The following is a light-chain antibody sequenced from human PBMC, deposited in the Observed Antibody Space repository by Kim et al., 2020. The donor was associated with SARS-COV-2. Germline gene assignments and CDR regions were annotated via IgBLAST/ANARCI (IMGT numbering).Light chain of an antibody. J-gene: IGKJ1*01. Sequence: ASVGDRVTITCRASQDISNYLAWYQQKPGKVPKLLIYAASALQVGVPSRFSGSGSGTDFTLTVTSLQPEDVATYYCQKYNSAPWTFGQGTKLDIK. CDR3: QKYNSAPWT. CDR1: QDISNY. CDR2: AAS. V-gene: IGKV1-27*01.